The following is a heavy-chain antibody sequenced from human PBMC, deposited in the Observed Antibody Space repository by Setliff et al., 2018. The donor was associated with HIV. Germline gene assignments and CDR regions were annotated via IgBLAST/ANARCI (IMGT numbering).Heavy chain of an antibody. V-gene: IGHV4-4*07. CDR2: IYTSGNT. CDR3: ARCAIVLVPAYFDP. J-gene: IGHJ5*02. CDR1: GVSISNYY. D-gene: IGHD2-2*01. Sequence: SETLSLTCTVSGVSISNYYWSWIRQPAGKGLEWIGRIYTSGNTNYNPSLKNRLTISVDTSKNQFSLKLSSVTAADTAVYYCARCAIVLVPAYFDPWGQGTLVTVSS.